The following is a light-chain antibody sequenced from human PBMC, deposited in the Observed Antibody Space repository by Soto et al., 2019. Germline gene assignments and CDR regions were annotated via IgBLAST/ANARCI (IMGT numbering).Light chain of an antibody. J-gene: IGLJ3*02. CDR2: VNSDSSH. CDR1: SGHNSYA. Sequence: QPVLTQSPSASASLGDSVTLTCTLSSGHNSYAIAWHQQQPEKGTRYKMKVNSDSSHRKGDAIPDRFSGSSSGAERYLTSSRLESEDESYCYCHTWSTDIWVFGGGTKVTVL. V-gene: IGLV4-69*01. CDR3: HTWSTDIWV.